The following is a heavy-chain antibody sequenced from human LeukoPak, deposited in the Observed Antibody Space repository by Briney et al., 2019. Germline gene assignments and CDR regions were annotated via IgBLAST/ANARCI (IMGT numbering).Heavy chain of an antibody. CDR1: GFTFSSYG. D-gene: IGHD4-17*01. V-gene: IGHV3-23*01. J-gene: IGHJ4*02. CDR3: AKDLYRVDDYGDYEAFDY. Sequence: GGTLRLSCAASGFTFSSYGMSWVRQAPGKGLEWVSGMSGSGGNTYYADSVKGRFTISRDKSKNTLYLQMNSLRAEDTAVYYCAKDLYRVDDYGDYEAFDYWGQGTLVTVSS. CDR2: MSGSGGNT.